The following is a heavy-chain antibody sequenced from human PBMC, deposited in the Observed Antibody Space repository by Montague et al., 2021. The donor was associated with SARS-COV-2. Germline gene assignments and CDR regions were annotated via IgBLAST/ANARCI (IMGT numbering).Heavy chain of an antibody. CDR2: IYANGNF. D-gene: IGHD2/OR15-2a*01. Sequence: SETLSLTCSVSGDSITPYGYSICGYFWSWIRQPAGKGLEWIGRIYANGNFDYNPSLNSRIPLSMDTSKQEFSMSLISVTAADTAVYYCARDAYYFGPGGENHGAFDPWGQGILVTVSS. CDR3: ARDAYYFGPGGENHGAFDP. J-gene: IGHJ5*02. V-gene: IGHV4-4*07. CDR1: GDSITPYGYSICGYF.